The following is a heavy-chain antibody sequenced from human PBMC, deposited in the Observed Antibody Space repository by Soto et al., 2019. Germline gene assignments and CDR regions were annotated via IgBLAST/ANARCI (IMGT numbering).Heavy chain of an antibody. V-gene: IGHV4-30-2*01. D-gene: IGHD3-22*01. J-gene: IGHJ4*02. CDR2: IYRSGST. Sequence: QLQLQESGSGLVKPSQTLSLTCAVSGGSISSGGYSWSWIRQPPGKGLEWIGYIYRSGSTYYNPSLNSRVTLSVDSSTNQLSLKLSSVTAADTAVYYCARVPGYYYDSSGYYNLPTFFDYWGQGTLVTVSS. CDR1: GGSISSGGYS. CDR3: ARVPGYYYDSSGYYNLPTFFDY.